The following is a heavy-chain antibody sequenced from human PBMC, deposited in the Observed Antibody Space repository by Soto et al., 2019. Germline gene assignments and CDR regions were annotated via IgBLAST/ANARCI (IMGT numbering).Heavy chain of an antibody. CDR3: AKDLRAGRYSDYYYYMDV. CDR2: ISGSGGST. D-gene: IGHD1-26*01. CDR1: GFTFSSYA. V-gene: IGHV3-23*01. Sequence: GGSLRLSCAASGFTFSSYAMSWVRQAPGKGLEWVSAISGSGGSTYYADSVKGRFTISRDSSKNTLYLQMNSLRAEDTAVYYCAKDLRAGRYSDYYYYMDVWGKGTTVTVSS. J-gene: IGHJ6*03.